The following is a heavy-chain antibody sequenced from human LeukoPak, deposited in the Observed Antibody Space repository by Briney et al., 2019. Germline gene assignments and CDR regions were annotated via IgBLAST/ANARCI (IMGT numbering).Heavy chain of an antibody. J-gene: IGHJ4*02. Sequence: GRALRLSCAAPGFTFSSYAMHWVRQAPGKGREWVAVILYVGSKKYYADSVKGGFTISRDNSKNTMYMPMNSLRAEDTAVYSCARVFREGYVDTAMVTDYWGQGTLVIVSS. CDR3: ARVFREGYVDTAMVTDY. D-gene: IGHD5-18*01. V-gene: IGHV3-30*03. CDR2: ILYVGSKK. CDR1: GFTFSSYA.